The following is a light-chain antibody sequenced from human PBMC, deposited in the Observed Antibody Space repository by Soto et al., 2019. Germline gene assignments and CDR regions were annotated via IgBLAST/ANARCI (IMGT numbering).Light chain of an antibody. CDR3: QPYNTWPSIT. J-gene: IGKJ5*01. CDR2: GAS. V-gene: IGKV3-15*01. CDR1: QSVSSN. Sequence: EVRMTQSPATLSVSPGERATLSFRASQSVSSNLAWYQQKPGQAPRLLIYGASPRATGIPARFSGSGSGTEFTLTISSLQSEDFAVYYCQPYNTWPSITFGQGTRPAVK.